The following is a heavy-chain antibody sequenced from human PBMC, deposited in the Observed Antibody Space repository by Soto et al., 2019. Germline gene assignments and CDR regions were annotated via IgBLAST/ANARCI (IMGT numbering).Heavy chain of an antibody. CDR2: FDPEDGET. V-gene: IGHV1-24*01. CDR3: ATVDDFLVRDAFDI. J-gene: IGHJ3*02. D-gene: IGHD3-3*01. CDR1: GYTLTELS. Sequence: ASVKVSFKVSGYTLTELSMHWVRQAPGKGLEWMGGFDPEDGETIYAQKFQGRVTMTEDTSTDTAYMELSSLRSEDTAVYYCATVDDFLVRDAFDIWGQGTMVTVSS.